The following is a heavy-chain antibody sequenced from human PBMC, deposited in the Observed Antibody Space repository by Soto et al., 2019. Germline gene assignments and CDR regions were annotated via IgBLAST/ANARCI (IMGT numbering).Heavy chain of an antibody. CDR3: ALINSGYDWYYYYMDV. V-gene: IGHV4-39*01. D-gene: IGHD5-12*01. Sequence: PSETLSLTCTVSGGSISSSSYYWGWIRQPPGKGLEWIGSIYYSGSTYYNPSLKSRVTISVDTSKNQFSLKLSSVTAADTAVYYCALINSGYDWYYYYMDVWGKGTTVTVSS. CDR1: GGSISSSSYY. J-gene: IGHJ6*03. CDR2: IYYSGST.